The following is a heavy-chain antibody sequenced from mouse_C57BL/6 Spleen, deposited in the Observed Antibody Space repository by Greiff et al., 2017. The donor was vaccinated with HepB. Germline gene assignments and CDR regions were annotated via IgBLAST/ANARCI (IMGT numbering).Heavy chain of an antibody. CDR3: ARRDYSNYDAMDY. J-gene: IGHJ4*01. CDR1: GYTFTSYW. V-gene: IGHV1-69*01. CDR2: IDPSDSYT. D-gene: IGHD2-5*01. Sequence: QVQLQQPGAELVMPGASVKLSCKASGYTFTSYWMHWVKQRPGQGLEWIGEIDPSDSYTNYNQKFKGKSTLTVDKSSSTAYMQLSSLTFEDSAVYYCARRDYSNYDAMDYWGQGTSVTVSS.